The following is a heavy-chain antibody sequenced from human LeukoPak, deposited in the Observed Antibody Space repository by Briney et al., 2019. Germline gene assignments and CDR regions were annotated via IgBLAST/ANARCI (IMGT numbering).Heavy chain of an antibody. V-gene: IGHV3-66*01. J-gene: IGHJ4*02. D-gene: IGHD6-13*01. Sequence: GGSLRLSCEASGFTLTSFIIHWVRQTPGKGLEWVSVIYSGGSTYYADSVKGRFTISRDNSKNTLYLQMNSLRAEDTAVYYCARVLAAAGLIDYWGQGTLVTVSS. CDR3: ARVLAAAGLIDY. CDR2: IYSGGST. CDR1: GFTLTSFI.